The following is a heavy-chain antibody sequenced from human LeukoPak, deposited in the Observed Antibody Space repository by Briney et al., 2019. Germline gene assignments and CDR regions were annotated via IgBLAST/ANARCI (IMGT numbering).Heavy chain of an antibody. J-gene: IGHJ4*02. CDR2: IFPRTSET. V-gene: IGHV5-51*01. D-gene: IGHD4-17*01. CDR1: GYSFTNYW. Sequence: RGVSLQISCKGSGYSFTNYWIGWVGQMPGKGLEWMGIIFPRTSETKYSPSFQGQVIISVDKSISTAYLQWNSLKASDTAMYFCARPEYGASDYWGQGTLVTVSS. CDR3: ARPEYGASDY.